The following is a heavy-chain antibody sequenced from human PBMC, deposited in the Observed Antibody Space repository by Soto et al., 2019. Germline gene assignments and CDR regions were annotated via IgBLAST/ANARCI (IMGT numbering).Heavy chain of an antibody. CDR2: ISNSGSNT. CDR3: AKEYYDYSGYPYFAS. D-gene: IGHD3-22*01. CDR1: GFTFTNYA. J-gene: IGHJ4*02. V-gene: IGHV3-23*01. Sequence: EVQLLESGGGLVQPGGSLRLSCAASGFTFTNYAMSWVRQAPGKGLEWVSAISNSGSNTYYAGSVKGRFTVSRDSSKNTLYLQMNSMRAEDMAVYYCAKEYYDYSGYPYFASWGQGTLVTVSS.